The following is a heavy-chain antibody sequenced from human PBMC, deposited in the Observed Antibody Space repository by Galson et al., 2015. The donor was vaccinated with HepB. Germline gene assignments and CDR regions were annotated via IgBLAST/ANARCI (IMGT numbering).Heavy chain of an antibody. CDR3: AKSVTMIVVVKHYFDY. J-gene: IGHJ4*02. D-gene: IGHD3-22*01. Sequence: SLRLSCAASGFTFSSYAMSWVRQAPGKGLEWASALSGSGGSTYYADSVKGRFTISRDNSKNTLYLQMNSLRAEDTAVYYCAKSVTMIVVVKHYFDYWGQGTLVTVSS. CDR1: GFTFSSYA. CDR2: LSGSGGST. V-gene: IGHV3-23*01.